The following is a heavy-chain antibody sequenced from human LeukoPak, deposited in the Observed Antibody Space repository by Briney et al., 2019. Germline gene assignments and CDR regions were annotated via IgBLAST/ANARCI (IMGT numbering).Heavy chain of an antibody. CDR3: ARGLILGYCNGGSCPGNAFDI. Sequence: PSESLSLTCTVSGGSISSYYWSWIRQPPGKGLEWIGYIYYSGSTNYNPSLKSRVTISVDTSKNQFSLKLSPVTAADTAVYYCARGLILGYCNGGSCPGNAFDIWGQGTMVTVSS. CDR2: IYYSGST. CDR1: GGSISSYY. V-gene: IGHV4-59*01. D-gene: IGHD2-15*01. J-gene: IGHJ3*02.